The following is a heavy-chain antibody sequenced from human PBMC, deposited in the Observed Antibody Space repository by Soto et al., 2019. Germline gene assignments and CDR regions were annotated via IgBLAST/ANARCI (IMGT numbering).Heavy chain of an antibody. Sequence: QVLLQESGPGLVQPSGTLSLSCVVSGVSISSNYYWGWVRQPSGKGLEWLGDISHIGSVNYNPSLKSRVTISMDKSQNQFSLKVNSVTAADTAVYYWARSFGWYAIDYWGQGTLVIVSS. J-gene: IGHJ4*02. D-gene: IGHD6-19*01. CDR2: ISHIGSV. CDR1: GVSISSNYY. CDR3: ARSFGWYAIDY. V-gene: IGHV4-4*02.